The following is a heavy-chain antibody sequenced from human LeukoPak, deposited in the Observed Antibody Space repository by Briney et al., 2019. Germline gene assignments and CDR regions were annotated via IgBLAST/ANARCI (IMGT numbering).Heavy chain of an antibody. V-gene: IGHV3-48*03. CDR1: GFTFSSYE. D-gene: IGHD4-17*01. CDR3: ARGRDGDYVPLDY. Sequence: GGSLRLSCAASGFTFSSYEMNWVRQAPGKGLEWVSYISSSGSTTYYADSVKGRLTISRDNAKKSLYLQMNSLRAEDTAVYYCARGRDGDYVPLDYWGQGTLVTVSS. CDR2: ISSSGSTT. J-gene: IGHJ4*02.